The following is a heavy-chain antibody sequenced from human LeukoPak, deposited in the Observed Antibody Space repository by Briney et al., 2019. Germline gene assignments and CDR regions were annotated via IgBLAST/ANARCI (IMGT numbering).Heavy chain of an antibody. CDR2: IYFSGST. CDR3: ARGCVSGYCYFDY. V-gene: IGHV4-31*03. CDR1: GGSISSGGYY. Sequence: SETLSLTCTVSGGSISSGGYYWSWIRQHPGKGLEWIGYIYFSGSTYYNPSLKSRVTRSVDTSNNQFSLKLTSVTAADTAVYYCARGCVSGYCYFDYWGQGTVVTVSS. J-gene: IGHJ4*02. D-gene: IGHD3-22*01.